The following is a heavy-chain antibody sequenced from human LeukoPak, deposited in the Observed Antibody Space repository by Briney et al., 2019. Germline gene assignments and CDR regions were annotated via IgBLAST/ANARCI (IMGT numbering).Heavy chain of an antibody. CDR3: AIWAPNYYDFWSGYYDAFDI. Sequence: GESLKISCKGSGYNFASSWIGWVRQMPGKGLEWMGIIYLGDSENRYSPSFQGQVTISADKSISTAYLQWSSLKASDTAMYYCAIWAPNYYDFWSGYYDAFDIWGQGTMVTVSS. CDR1: GYNFASSW. D-gene: IGHD3-3*01. V-gene: IGHV5-51*01. J-gene: IGHJ3*02. CDR2: IYLGDSEN.